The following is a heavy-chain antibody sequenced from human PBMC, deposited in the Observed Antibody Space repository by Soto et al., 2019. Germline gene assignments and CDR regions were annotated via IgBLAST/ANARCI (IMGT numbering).Heavy chain of an antibody. D-gene: IGHD1-26*01. CDR1: GGSISSYY. Sequence: KASETLSLTCTVSGGSISSYYWSWIRQPPGKGLEWIGYIYYSGSTNYNPSLKSRVTISVDTSKNQFSLKLSSVTAADTAVYYCARVAYSGSQADYWGQGTLVTVSS. J-gene: IGHJ4*02. CDR3: ARVAYSGSQADY. V-gene: IGHV4-59*01. CDR2: IYYSGST.